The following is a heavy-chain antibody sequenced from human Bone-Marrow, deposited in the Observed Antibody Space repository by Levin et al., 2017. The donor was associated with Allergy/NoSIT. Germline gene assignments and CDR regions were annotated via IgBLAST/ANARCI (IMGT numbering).Heavy chain of an antibody. CDR1: GFTFSSYW. D-gene: IGHD3-22*01. Sequence: GESLKISCAASGFTFSSYWMSWVRQAPGKGLEWVANIKQDGSEKYYVDSVKGRFTISRDNAKNSLYLQMNSLRAEDTAVYYCARVGVGENYDSSGYYHLPDYWGQGTLVTVSS. CDR2: IKQDGSEK. V-gene: IGHV3-7*01. J-gene: IGHJ4*02. CDR3: ARVGVGENYDSSGYYHLPDY.